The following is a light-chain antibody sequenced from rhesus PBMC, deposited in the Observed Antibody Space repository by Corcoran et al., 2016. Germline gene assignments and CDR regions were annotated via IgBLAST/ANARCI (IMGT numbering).Light chain of an antibody. CDR1: KGITSG. V-gene: IGKV1-69*01. CDR3: HQHDNSPIFT. Sequence: DIQMTQSPSSLSASVGDRVTIPCRASKGITSGLAWNQQKPGKAPKLLIYRASKLDTGVPSRFSGSGSGTDFTLTIRSLQPEDIATYYCHQHDNSPIFTFGPGTKLDIK. CDR2: RAS. J-gene: IGKJ3*01.